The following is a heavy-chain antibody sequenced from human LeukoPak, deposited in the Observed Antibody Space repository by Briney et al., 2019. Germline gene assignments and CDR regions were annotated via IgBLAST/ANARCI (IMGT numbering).Heavy chain of an antibody. Sequence: GGSLRLSCEVYGLIFRDAWVSWVRQAPGEGLEWVGRIKGQGGGGTRDYGAPVKGRFSISRDDSRNTIYLQMKSLKTEDTGIYYCTHISSVPDRFTSWGQGTLVTVSS. V-gene: IGHV3-15*01. J-gene: IGHJ5*02. CDR1: GLIFRDAW. D-gene: IGHD2-21*01. CDR3: THISSVPDRFTS. CDR2: IKGQGGGGTR.